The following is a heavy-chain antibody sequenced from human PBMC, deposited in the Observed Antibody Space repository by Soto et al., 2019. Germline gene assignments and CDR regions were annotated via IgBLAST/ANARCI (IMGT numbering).Heavy chain of an antibody. Sequence: PSETLSLTCAVYGGSFSGYYWSWIRQPPGKGLEWIGEINHSGSTNYNPSLKSRVTIPVDTSKNQFSLKLSSVTAADTAVYYCARGRGYYYPSYFDYWGQGTLVTVSS. V-gene: IGHV4-34*01. CDR3: ARGRGYYYPSYFDY. CDR1: GGSFSGYY. CDR2: INHSGST. D-gene: IGHD3-10*01. J-gene: IGHJ4*02.